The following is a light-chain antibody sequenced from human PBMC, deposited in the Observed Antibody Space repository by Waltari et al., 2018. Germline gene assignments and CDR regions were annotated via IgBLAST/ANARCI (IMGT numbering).Light chain of an antibody. CDR1: QSVLYSSNNNNY. V-gene: IGKV4-1*01. Sequence: DIVMTQSPDSLAVSLGERATINCKSSQSVLYSSNNNNYLAWYQQNPGQPPKLLIYWASTRESGVPDRFSGSGSGTDFTLTISSLQAEDVAVYYCQQCFSTPYTFGQGTKLEIK. J-gene: IGKJ2*01. CDR3: QQCFSTPYT. CDR2: WAS.